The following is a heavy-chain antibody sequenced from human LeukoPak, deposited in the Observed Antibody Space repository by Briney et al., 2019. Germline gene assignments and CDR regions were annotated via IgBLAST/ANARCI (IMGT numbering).Heavy chain of an antibody. J-gene: IGHJ4*02. CDR3: ARGLSAMSLDY. CDR2: IYTSGST. V-gene: IGHV4-61*02. CDR1: GGSISSGSYY. Sequence: SQTLSLTCTVSGGSISSGSYYWSWIRQPAGKGLEWIGRIYTSGSTNYNPSLKSRVTISVDTSKNQFSLKLSSVTAADTAVYYCARGLSAMSLDYWGQGTLVTVSS.